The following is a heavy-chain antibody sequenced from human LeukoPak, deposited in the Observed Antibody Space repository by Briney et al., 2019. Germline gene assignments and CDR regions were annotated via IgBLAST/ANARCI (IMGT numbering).Heavy chain of an antibody. Sequence: GGSLRLSCAASGFTFSDQYMSWIRQAPGKGLEWVSFISRSGSHIDYADPVKGRFIISRDNAKSTLYLQMNSLRAEDTAVYCCAGAIDWGQGTLVTVSS. D-gene: IGHD3-22*01. CDR1: GFTFSDQY. V-gene: IGHV3-11*01. CDR3: AGAID. J-gene: IGHJ4*02. CDR2: ISRSGSHI.